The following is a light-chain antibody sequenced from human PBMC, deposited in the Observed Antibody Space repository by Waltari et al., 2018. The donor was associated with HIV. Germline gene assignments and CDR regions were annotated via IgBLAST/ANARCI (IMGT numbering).Light chain of an antibody. CDR2: GAS. CDR1: QSVSSN. CDR3: QHYNNWT. V-gene: IGKV3-15*01. Sequence: EIVMTQSPATLSVSPGERATLSRRASQSVSSNLAWYQQKPGQAPRLLIYGASTRATGIPARFSGSGSGTEFTLTISSLQSEDFAVYYCQHYNNWTFGQGTKVEIK. J-gene: IGKJ1*01.